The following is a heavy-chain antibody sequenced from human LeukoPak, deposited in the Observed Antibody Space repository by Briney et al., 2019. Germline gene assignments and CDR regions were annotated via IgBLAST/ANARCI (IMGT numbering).Heavy chain of an antibody. J-gene: IGHJ4*02. V-gene: IGHV4-59*08. Sequence: SETLSLTCTVSGGSISSYYWSWIRKPPGKGLEWIGYIYYSGSTNYNPSLKSRVTISVDTSKNQFSLKLSSVTAADTAVYYCARHESYGAFDYWGQGTLVTVSS. CDR1: GGSISSYY. CDR3: ARHESYGAFDY. CDR2: IYYSGST. D-gene: IGHD4-17*01.